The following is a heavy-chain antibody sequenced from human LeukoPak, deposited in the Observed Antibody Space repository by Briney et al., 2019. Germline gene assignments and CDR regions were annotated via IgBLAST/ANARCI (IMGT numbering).Heavy chain of an antibody. CDR3: ARGSTSSNDAFDI. Sequence: SVKVSCKASGGTFSSYAISWVRQAPGQGLEWMGGIIPIFGTANYAQKFQGRVTITTDESTSTAYMELSSLRSEDTAVCYCARGSTSSNDAFDIWGQGTMVTVSS. V-gene: IGHV1-69*05. J-gene: IGHJ3*02. CDR2: IIPIFGTA. CDR1: GGTFSSYA. D-gene: IGHD2-2*01.